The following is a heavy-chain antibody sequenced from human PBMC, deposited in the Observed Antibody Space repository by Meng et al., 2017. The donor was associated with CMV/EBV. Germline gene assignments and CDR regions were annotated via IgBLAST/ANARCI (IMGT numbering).Heavy chain of an antibody. CDR3: ATKGIVGATTGYFDY. D-gene: IGHD1-26*01. J-gene: IGHJ4*02. CDR1: GGTFSSYA. CDR2: IIPIFGTA. Sequence: SVKVSCQASGGTFSSYATSWVRQAPGQGLEWMGGIIPIFGTANYAQKFQGRVTITTDESTSTAYMELSSLRSEDTAVYYCATKGIVGATTGYFDYWGQGTLVTVSS. V-gene: IGHV1-69*05.